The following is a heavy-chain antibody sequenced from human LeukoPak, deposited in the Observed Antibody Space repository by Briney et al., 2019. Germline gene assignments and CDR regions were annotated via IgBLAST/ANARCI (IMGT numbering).Heavy chain of an antibody. Sequence: GGSLRLSCAASGFIFSNYWMSWVRQAPGKGLEWVANIKEDGSEKYYVDSVKGRFAISRDNAKNSLNLQMHSLRAEDTAVYYCARYHSSLRVDWFDPWGQGTLVTVSS. V-gene: IGHV3-7*01. CDR1: GFIFSNYW. CDR2: IKEDGSEK. CDR3: ARYHSSLRVDWFDP. J-gene: IGHJ5*02. D-gene: IGHD6-13*01.